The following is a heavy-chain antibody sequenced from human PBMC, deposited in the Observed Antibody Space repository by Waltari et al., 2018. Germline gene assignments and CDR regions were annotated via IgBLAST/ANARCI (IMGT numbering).Heavy chain of an antibody. J-gene: IGHJ4*02. CDR1: GFTFSSYS. CDR2: ISSSSSYI. CDR3: ARVRDYYGSGF. V-gene: IGHV3-21*01. D-gene: IGHD3-10*01. Sequence: EVQLVESGGGLVKPGGSLRLSCAASGFTFSSYSMNWVRQAPGKGLEWVSAISSSSSYIYYADSVKGRVTISRDNAKNSLYLQMNSLRAEDTAVYYCARVRDYYGSGFWGQGTLVTVSS.